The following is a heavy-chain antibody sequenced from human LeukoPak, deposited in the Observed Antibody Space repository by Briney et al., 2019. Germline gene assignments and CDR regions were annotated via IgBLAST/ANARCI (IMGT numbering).Heavy chain of an antibody. Sequence: GGSLRLSCAASGFSFSTDSMNWVRQAPGKGLEWVSSISSSSDYIFYADSVKGRFAISRDNAKNSLYLQMDSLRVEDTAVYYCARHGLGRPYSGQGTLVTVSS. CDR3: ARHGLGRPY. J-gene: IGHJ4*02. CDR2: ISSSSDYI. V-gene: IGHV3-21*06. D-gene: IGHD3-10*01. CDR1: GFSFSTDS.